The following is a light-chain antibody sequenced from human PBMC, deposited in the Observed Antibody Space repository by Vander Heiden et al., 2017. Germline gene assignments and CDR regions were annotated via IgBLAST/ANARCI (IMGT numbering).Light chain of an antibody. J-gene: IGKJ4*01. V-gene: IGKV1-33*01. Sequence: DIQMTQSPSSLSASVGDRVTITCQASQDISNYLNWYQQKPGKAPKLLIYDASNLETGVPSRFSGSGSGTDFTFTISSLQPEDIATYYCQQYDYLPPDTFGGGTKVEIK. CDR3: QQYDYLPPDT. CDR2: DAS. CDR1: QDISNY.